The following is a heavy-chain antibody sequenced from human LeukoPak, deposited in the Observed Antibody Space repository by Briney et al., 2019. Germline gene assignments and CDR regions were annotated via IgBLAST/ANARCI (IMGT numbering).Heavy chain of an antibody. Sequence: TGGSLRLSCAGSGFTFSIYWMYWVRQAPGKGLVWVSHVDAHGGSRTYADSVKGRFTISRDNDKKTMYLQMSSLRAEDTAVYYCVRGPSFYYYYYDMDVWGQGTTVTVSS. CDR1: GFTFSIYW. CDR2: VDAHGGSR. V-gene: IGHV3-74*01. D-gene: IGHD6-6*01. J-gene: IGHJ6*02. CDR3: VRGPSFYYYYYDMDV.